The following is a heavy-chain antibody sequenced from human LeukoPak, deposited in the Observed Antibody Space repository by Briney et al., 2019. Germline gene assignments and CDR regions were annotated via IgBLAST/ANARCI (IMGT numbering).Heavy chain of an antibody. V-gene: IGHV1-24*01. CDR2: FDPEDGET. J-gene: IGHJ4*02. CDR1: GYTLTELS. CDR3: AGWGYSGSYYRPFDY. D-gene: IGHD1-26*01. Sequence: ASVKVSCKVSGYTLTELSMHWVRQAPGKGLEWMGGFDPEDGETIYAQKLQGRVTMTEDTSTDTAYMELSSLRSEDTAAYYCAGWGYSGSYYRPFDYWGQGTLVTVSS.